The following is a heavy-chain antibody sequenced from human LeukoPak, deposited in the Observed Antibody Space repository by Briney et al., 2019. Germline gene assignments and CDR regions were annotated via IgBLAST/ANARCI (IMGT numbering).Heavy chain of an antibody. CDR3: AKDRTDFWSGYRFDY. Sequence: GSLRLSCAASGFTFSSYAMSWVRQAPGKGLEWVSAISGSGGSTYYADSVKGRFTISRDNSKNTLYLQMNSLRAEDTAVYYCAKDRTDFWSGYRFDYWGQGTLVTVSS. V-gene: IGHV3-23*01. J-gene: IGHJ4*02. CDR1: GFTFSSYA. D-gene: IGHD3-3*01. CDR2: ISGSGGST.